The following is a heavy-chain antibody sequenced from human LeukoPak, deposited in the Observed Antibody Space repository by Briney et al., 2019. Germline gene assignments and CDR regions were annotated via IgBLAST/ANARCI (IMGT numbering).Heavy chain of an antibody. D-gene: IGHD6-19*01. J-gene: IGHJ4*02. V-gene: IGHV3-30*03. CDR2: IRYDGNYE. Sequence: GRSLRLSCAASGFIFNNYDMHWVRQAPGKGLEWVAVIRYDGNYENYADSVKGRFTISRDISKNTLYLQMYSLRPEDTAVYYCARRIGSGWNFDYWGQGTLVTLSS. CDR1: GFIFNNYD. CDR3: ARRIGSGWNFDY.